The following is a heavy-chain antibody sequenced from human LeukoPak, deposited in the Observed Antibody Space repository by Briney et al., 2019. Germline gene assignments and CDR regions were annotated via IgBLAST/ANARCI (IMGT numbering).Heavy chain of an antibody. CDR2: ISGSGGGT. D-gene: IGHD6-13*01. Sequence: PGGSLRLSCAASGFTFSSYVMSWVRQVLGKGLEWVSAISGSGGGTYYADSVKGRFTISRDNSKNTLYLQTTSLRAEDTALYYCARRGAAGTYYFDYWGQGTLVTVSS. J-gene: IGHJ4*02. CDR1: GFTFSSYV. V-gene: IGHV3-23*01. CDR3: ARRGAAGTYYFDY.